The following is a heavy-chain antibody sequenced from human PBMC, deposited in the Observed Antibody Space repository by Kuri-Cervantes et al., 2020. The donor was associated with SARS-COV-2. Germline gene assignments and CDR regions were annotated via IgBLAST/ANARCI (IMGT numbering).Heavy chain of an antibody. CDR2: IYYSGST. CDR1: GGSVSSGSYY. J-gene: IGHJ4*02. V-gene: IGHV4-61*01. CDR3: ARAGYYFDY. Sequence: ESLKISCTVSGGSVSSGSYYWSWIRQPPGKGLEWIGYIYYSGSTNYNPSLKSRVTISVDTSKNQFSLKLSSVTAADTAVYYCARAGYYFDYWGQGTLVTVSS.